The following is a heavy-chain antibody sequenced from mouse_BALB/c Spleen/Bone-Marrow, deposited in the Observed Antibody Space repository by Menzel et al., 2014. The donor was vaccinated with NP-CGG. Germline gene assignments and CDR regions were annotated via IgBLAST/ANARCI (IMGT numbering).Heavy chain of an antibody. CDR1: GYSFSRYW. Sequence: QVQLQQAVAGLAWPGALVPLSCTADGYSFSRYWVLSVKDRPGHGLEWFGMIHPSDTESRLSQRFTDKATLTVDKSASTAYMQLNSPTSEDSAVYYCARLEGNYDSTFSYWGQGTLGTVS. CDR2: IHPSDTES. J-gene: IGHJ3*01. CDR3: ARLEGNYDSTFSY. D-gene: IGHD1-1*01. V-gene: IGHV1-69*02.